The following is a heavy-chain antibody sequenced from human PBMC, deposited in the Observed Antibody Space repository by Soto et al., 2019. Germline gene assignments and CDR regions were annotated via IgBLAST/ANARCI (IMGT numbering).Heavy chain of an antibody. J-gene: IGHJ5*02. CDR1: GGSISSYY. Sequence: PSQTLSLTCTVSGGSISSYYWSWIRQTPGKGLECIWYFYYSATTNYNPSLKSRVTISVDTSKNQFSLKLSSVTAADTAVYYCAGDFGPRITGTTIPWFDPWGQGTLVTVSS. D-gene: IGHD1-7*01. CDR2: FYYSATT. V-gene: IGHV4-59*01. CDR3: AGDFGPRITGTTIPWFDP.